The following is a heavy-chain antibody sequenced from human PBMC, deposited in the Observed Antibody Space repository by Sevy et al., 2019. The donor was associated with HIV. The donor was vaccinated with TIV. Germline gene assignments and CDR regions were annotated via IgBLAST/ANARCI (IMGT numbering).Heavy chain of an antibody. J-gene: IGHJ4*01. CDR3: ARGPSGAAAGRFDA. CDR1: GFTFSSYW. CDR2: INQGGNQK. Sequence: GGSLRLSCAAYGFTFSSYWINWVSQAPGEGLEWVANINQGGNQKHYMDSVKGRFTISRDKAENAMYLQMNSLRVEDTAVYYCARGPSGAAAGRFDAWGQGTLVTVSS. V-gene: IGHV3-7*01. D-gene: IGHD6-13*01.